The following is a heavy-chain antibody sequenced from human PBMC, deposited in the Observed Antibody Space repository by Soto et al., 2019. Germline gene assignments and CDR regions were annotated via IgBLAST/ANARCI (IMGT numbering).Heavy chain of an antibody. CDR2: IYYSGST. Sequence: SETLSLTCTVSGGSLNAYFWTWIRQPPGKGLEWIGYIYYSGSTNYNPSLKSRVSISLHTSKNQFSLKLSSVTAADTAVYYCARGVDRQWADYWGQGTLVTV. CDR3: ARGVDRQWADY. D-gene: IGHD6-19*01. V-gene: IGHV4-59*01. CDR1: GGSLNAYF. J-gene: IGHJ4*02.